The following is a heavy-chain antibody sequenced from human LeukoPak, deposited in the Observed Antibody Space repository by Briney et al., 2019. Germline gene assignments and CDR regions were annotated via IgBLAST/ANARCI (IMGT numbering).Heavy chain of an antibody. CDR2: IYTSGST. Sequence: SETLSLTCTVSGGSISSGSYYWSWIRQPAGKGLEWIGRIYTSGSTNYNPSLKSRVTISVDTSKNQFSLKLSSVTAADTAVYYCVRYDFWSGYYKTGLGAFDIWGQGTMATVSS. CDR1: GGSISSGSYY. J-gene: IGHJ3*02. V-gene: IGHV4-61*02. CDR3: VRYDFWSGYYKTGLGAFDI. D-gene: IGHD3-3*01.